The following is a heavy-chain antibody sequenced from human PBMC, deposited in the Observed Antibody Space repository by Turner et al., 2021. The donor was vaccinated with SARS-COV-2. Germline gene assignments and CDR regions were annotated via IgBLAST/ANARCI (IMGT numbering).Heavy chain of an antibody. Sequence: QLQLQESGPGLVKPSETLFLTCAVSGGSISTTNHYWGWIRQPPGKGLEWIGSISYTGRTFYTPSLKSRVTLSMDTSKNHFSLKVTSVTAADTAVYYCARQGGVDYWGQGTLVTVSS. CDR2: ISYTGRT. CDR3: ARQGGVDY. J-gene: IGHJ4*02. V-gene: IGHV4-39*01. CDR1: GGSISTTNHY.